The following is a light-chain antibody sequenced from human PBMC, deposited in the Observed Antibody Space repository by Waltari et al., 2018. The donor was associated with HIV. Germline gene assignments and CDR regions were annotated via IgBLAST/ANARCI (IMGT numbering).Light chain of an antibody. V-gene: IGLV1-40*01. J-gene: IGLJ1*01. CDR1: SSNIGAGYD. CDR2: GNS. Sequence: QSVLTQPPSVSGAPGQRVTISCTGSSSNIGAGYDVHWYQQLPGTAPNPLIYGNSNRPAGVPYRFSGSKSGTSASLAIAGLQAEDEADYYGQSYDSSLSGSSVFGTGTKVTGL. CDR3: QSYDSSLSGSSV.